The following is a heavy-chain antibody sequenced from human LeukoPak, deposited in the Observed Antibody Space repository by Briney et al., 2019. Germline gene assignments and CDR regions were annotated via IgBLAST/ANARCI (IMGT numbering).Heavy chain of an antibody. D-gene: IGHD3-16*01. CDR3: ARTQTYAYFDY. Sequence: GGSLRLSCEASGFTFSSYAMSWVRQTPGKGLEWLSYISTTSSTIYYADSVKGRFTISRDNAKNLLSLQMNSLRVEDTAAYYCARTQTYAYFDYWGQGTLVTVSS. V-gene: IGHV3-48*01. CDR2: ISTTSSTI. CDR1: GFTFSSYA. J-gene: IGHJ4*02.